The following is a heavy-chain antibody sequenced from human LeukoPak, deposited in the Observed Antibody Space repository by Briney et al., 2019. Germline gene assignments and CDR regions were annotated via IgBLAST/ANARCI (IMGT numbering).Heavy chain of an antibody. CDR2: IRYDGSNK. CDR1: GFTFSSYG. V-gene: IGHV3-30*02. J-gene: IGHJ4*02. CDR3: ARIPASIVLVTATYYFDY. D-gene: IGHD2-21*02. Sequence: GGSLRLSCAASGFTFSSYGMHWVRQAPGKGLEWVAFIRYDGSNKYYADSVKGRFTISRDNAKNSLYLQMNSLRAEDTAVYYCARIPASIVLVTATYYFDYWGQGTLVTVSS.